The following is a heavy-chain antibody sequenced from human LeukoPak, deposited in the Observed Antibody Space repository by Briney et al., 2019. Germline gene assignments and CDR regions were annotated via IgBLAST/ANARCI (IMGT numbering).Heavy chain of an antibody. J-gene: IGHJ6*02. D-gene: IGHD2-15*01. Sequence: PGGSLRLTCAASGFTFSSYAMSWVRQAPGKGLEWVSALSGSGANTYYADSVKGRFTISRDNSKNTLYLQVNSLRAEDTAGYYCAKGVGCSGGTCYSGHGMDVWGQGTTVTVSS. V-gene: IGHV3-23*01. CDR3: AKGVGCSGGTCYSGHGMDV. CDR1: GFTFSSYA. CDR2: LSGSGANT.